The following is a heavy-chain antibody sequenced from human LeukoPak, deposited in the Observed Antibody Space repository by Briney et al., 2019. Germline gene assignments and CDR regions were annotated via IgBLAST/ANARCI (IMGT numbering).Heavy chain of an antibody. CDR1: GFTFSGHY. Sequence: GGSLRLSCAASGFTFSGHYMDWVRQAPGKGLEWVGRTRNKAHSYITEYAASVQGRFTISRDDSKNSLYLQMNRLKAEDTAVYFCARGHYYDSGTYFDHDCFDVWGQGTVVTVSS. CDR3: ARGHYYDSGTYFDHDCFDV. CDR2: TRNKAHSYIT. V-gene: IGHV3-72*01. J-gene: IGHJ3*01. D-gene: IGHD3-10*01.